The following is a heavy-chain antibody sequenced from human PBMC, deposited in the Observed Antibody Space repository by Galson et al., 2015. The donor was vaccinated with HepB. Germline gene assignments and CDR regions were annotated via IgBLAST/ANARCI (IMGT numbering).Heavy chain of an antibody. CDR2: ISSSSSYI. CDR3: ARSLELLQGYYYYGMDV. D-gene: IGHD1-26*01. CDR1: GFTFSSYS. V-gene: IGHV3-21*01. Sequence: SLRLSCAASGFTFSSYSMKWVRQAPGKGLEWVSSISSSSSYIYYADSVKGRFTISRDNAKNSLYLQMNSLRAEDTAVYYCARSLELLQGYYYYGMDVWGQGTTVTVSS. J-gene: IGHJ6*02.